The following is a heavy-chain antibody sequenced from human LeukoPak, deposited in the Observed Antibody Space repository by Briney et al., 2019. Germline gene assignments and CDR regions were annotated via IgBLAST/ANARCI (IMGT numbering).Heavy chain of an antibody. CDR2: ISVDGSAT. J-gene: IGHJ4*02. CDR1: GFTFHNYA. Sequence: GGSLRLSCAASGFTFHNYAMNWLRQTPDRGLFWVAAISVDGSATNYADSVKGRFTISRDNSKSTLYLQMNNLRPDDTAVYYCARDFGYWGQGTLVTVSS. V-gene: IGHV3-30*04. CDR3: ARDFGY.